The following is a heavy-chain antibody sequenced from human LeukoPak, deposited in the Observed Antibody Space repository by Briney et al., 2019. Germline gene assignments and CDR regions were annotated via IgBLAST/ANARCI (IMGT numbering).Heavy chain of an antibody. CDR2: IHPNNGGT. Sequence: GASVKVSCKASGGTFSSYAISWVRQAPGQGLEWMGWIHPNNGGTNYAQNFQGRVTMTRDTSISTAYMELSRMISDDTAIYYCARNALGLSYWGQGTLVTVSS. J-gene: IGHJ4*02. CDR1: GGTFSSYA. D-gene: IGHD2-8*01. CDR3: ARNALGLSY. V-gene: IGHV1-2*02.